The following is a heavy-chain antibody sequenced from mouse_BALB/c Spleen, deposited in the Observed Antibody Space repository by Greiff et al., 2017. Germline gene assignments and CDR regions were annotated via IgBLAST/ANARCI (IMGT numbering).Heavy chain of an antibody. J-gene: IGHJ2*01. V-gene: IGHV5-9-4*01. CDR2: ISSGGSYT. Sequence: EVQLVESGGGLVKPGGSLKLSCAASGFTFSSYAMSWVRQSPEKRLEWVAEISSGGSYTYYPDTVTGRFTISRDNAKNTLYLEMSSLRSEDTAMYYCARIYDGYPDYWGQGTTLTVSS. CDR1: GFTFSSYA. CDR3: ARIYDGYPDY. D-gene: IGHD2-3*01.